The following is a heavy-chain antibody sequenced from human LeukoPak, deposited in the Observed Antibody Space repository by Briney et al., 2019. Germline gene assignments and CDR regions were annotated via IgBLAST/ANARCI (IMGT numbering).Heavy chain of an antibody. V-gene: IGHV1-2*06. Sequence: GASVKVSCKASGYTFTGYHMHWVRQAPGQGLEWMGRINPNSGDTNYAQKFQGRVAMTRDTSISTAFMELTRLRSDDTAVYYCARDSGYYLPHAFDIWGQGTMVTVSS. CDR1: GYTFTGYH. J-gene: IGHJ3*02. CDR3: ARDSGYYLPHAFDI. D-gene: IGHD3-22*01. CDR2: INPNSGDT.